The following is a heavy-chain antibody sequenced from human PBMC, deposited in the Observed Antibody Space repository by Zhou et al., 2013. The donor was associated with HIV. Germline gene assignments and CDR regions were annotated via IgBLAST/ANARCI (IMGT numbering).Heavy chain of an antibody. Sequence: QVQLVQSGGEVKKPGASVKVSCKASGYTFTSYSISWVRQAPGQGLEWMGWISTYNDNRNYAQKLQGRVTMTKDTSTSTAYMELRSLRYDDTAVYYCARNGGSFIISDYYYYMDVVGTKGTTVTVSS. CDR3: ARNGGSFIISDYYYYMDV. CDR1: GYTFTSYS. J-gene: IGHJ6*03. CDR2: ISTYNDNR. D-gene: IGHD1-26*01. V-gene: IGHV1-18*01.